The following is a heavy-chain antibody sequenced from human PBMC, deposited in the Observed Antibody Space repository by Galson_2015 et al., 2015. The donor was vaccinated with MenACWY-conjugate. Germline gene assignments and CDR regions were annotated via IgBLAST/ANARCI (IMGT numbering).Heavy chain of an antibody. Sequence: SLRLSCAGSGFSFRNYGINWVRQAPGKGLEWVSIISRGSVHTYYVVSVEGRFNISRDNAKNLVFLQMSNLRVEDTAVYYCVASGWSSFSGRPSFLDVWGKGTTVIVSS. CDR2: ISRGSVHT. J-gene: IGHJ6*04. CDR1: GFSFRNYG. V-gene: IGHV3-21*06. D-gene: IGHD6-19*01. CDR3: VASGWSSFSGRPSFLDV.